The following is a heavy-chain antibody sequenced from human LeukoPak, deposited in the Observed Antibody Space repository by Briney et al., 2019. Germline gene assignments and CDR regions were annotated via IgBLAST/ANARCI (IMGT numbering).Heavy chain of an antibody. Sequence: GESLKISCKGSGYSFTYWIGWVRQMPGKGLEWMGIIYTGDSHTKYSPSFQGRVTISADKSISTAYLQWSSLEASDTAMYYCASARHGDYVWDYWGQGTLVTVSS. V-gene: IGHV5-51*01. J-gene: IGHJ4*02. CDR1: GYSFTYW. CDR2: IYTGDSHT. CDR3: ASARHGDYVWDY. D-gene: IGHD4-17*01.